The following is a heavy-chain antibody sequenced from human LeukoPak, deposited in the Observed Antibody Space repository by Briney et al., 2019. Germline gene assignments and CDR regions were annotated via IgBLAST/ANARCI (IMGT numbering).Heavy chain of an antibody. V-gene: IGHV4-59*01. D-gene: IGHD3-10*01. CDR1: GGSISSYY. J-gene: IGHJ6*02. Sequence: SETLSLTCTVPGGSISSYYWSWIGQRPGKGLEGIGYIYYSGSTNYNPSLKSRVTISVDTSKNQFSLKLSSVTAADTAVYYCAREFGGGMDVWGQGTTVTVSS. CDR2: IYYSGST. CDR3: AREFGGGMDV.